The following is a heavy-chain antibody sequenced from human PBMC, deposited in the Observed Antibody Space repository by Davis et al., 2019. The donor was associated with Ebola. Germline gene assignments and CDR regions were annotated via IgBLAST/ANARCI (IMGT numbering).Heavy chain of an antibody. Sequence: GESLKISCAASGFAFSRYAIHWVRQAPVKGLEWVAVISNDGTYKHYVDSLKGRFTISRDNSKNTLYLQMNGLRPEDTAIYYCARVLYDTSGLPPAYWGQGTLVTVSS. CDR3: ARVLYDTSGLPPAY. CDR2: ISNDGTYK. D-gene: IGHD3-22*01. CDR1: GFAFSRYA. V-gene: IGHV3-30-3*01. J-gene: IGHJ4*02.